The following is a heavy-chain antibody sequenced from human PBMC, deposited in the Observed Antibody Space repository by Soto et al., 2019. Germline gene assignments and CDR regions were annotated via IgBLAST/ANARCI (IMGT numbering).Heavy chain of an antibody. CDR3: ASELERRGPFDY. CDR2: ISYDGSNK. J-gene: IGHJ4*02. V-gene: IGHV3-30-3*01. D-gene: IGHD1-1*01. CDR1: GFTFSSYA. Sequence: VQLVESGGGVVQPGRSLRLSCAASGFTFSSYAMHWVRQAPGKGLEWVAVISYDGSNKYYADSVKGRFTISRDNSKNTLYLQMNSLRAEDTAVYYCASELERRGPFDYWGQGTLVTVSS.